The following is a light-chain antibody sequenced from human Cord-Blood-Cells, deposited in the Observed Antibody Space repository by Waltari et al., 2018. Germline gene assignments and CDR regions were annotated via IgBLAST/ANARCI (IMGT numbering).Light chain of an antibody. CDR3: CSYAGSSTFVV. V-gene: IGLV2-23*01. CDR2: EGS. CDR1: SSDVGSYNL. J-gene: IGLJ2*01. Sequence: QSALTQPASVSGSPGQSITISCTGTSSDVGSYNLVSWYQQHPGKAPKLMIYEGSKRRSGVSNRLSGSKSGNTASLTISGLQAEDEADYYCCSYAGSSTFVVFGGGTKLTVL.